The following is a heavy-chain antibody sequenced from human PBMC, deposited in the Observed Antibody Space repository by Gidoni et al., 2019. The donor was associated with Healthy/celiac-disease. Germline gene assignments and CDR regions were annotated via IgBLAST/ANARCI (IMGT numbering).Heavy chain of an antibody. J-gene: IGHJ4*02. CDR3: ARGTTKWEDEETPFDY. D-gene: IGHD1-26*01. V-gene: IGHV3-72*01. CDR1: GFTFSDHY. CDR2: TRNKANSYTT. Sequence: EVQLVESGGGLVQPGGSLRLSCAASGFTFSDHYMDWVRQAPGKGLEWVGRTRNKANSYTTEYAASVKGRFTISRDDSKNSLYLQMNSLKTEDTAVYYCARGTTKWEDEETPFDYWGQGTLVTVSS.